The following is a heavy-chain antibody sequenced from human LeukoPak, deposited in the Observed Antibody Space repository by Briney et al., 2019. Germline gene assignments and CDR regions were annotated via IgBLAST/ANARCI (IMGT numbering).Heavy chain of an antibody. D-gene: IGHD1-14*01. Sequence: PGGSLRLSCAASGFTVSTNSMSWVRQAPGKGLEWVSVIYDGGSTYHTDSVKGRFSISRDNSKNTVYLQMNSLRAEDTAVYYCTRGGTGVVDKYFQHWGQGTLVTVSS. V-gene: IGHV3-66*01. CDR3: TRGGTGVVDKYFQH. CDR2: IYDGGST. CDR1: GFTVSTNS. J-gene: IGHJ1*01.